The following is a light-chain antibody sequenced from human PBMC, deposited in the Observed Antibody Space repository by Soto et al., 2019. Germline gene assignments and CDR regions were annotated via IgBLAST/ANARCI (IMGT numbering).Light chain of an antibody. CDR3: AAWDDSLNGPV. V-gene: IGLV1-44*01. CDR2: SNN. CDR1: SSNIGSNT. J-gene: IGLJ2*01. Sequence: QSVLTEPPPASGTPGQRVTISCSGSSSNIGSNTVNWYQQLSGTAPKLLIYSNNQRPSGVPDRFSGSKSGTSASLAISGLQSEDEADYYCAAWDDSLNGPVFGGGTKLTVL.